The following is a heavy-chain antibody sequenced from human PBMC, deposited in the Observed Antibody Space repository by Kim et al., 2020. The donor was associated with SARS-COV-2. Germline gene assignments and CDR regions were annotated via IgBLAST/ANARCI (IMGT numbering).Heavy chain of an antibody. CDR1: GGSFSGYY. D-gene: IGHD3-22*01. J-gene: IGHJ4*01. CDR2: INHSGST. CDR3: ARAGSHYYDSSGSHLDY. V-gene: IGHV4-34*01. Sequence: SETLCLTCAVYGGSFSGYYWSWIRQPPGKGLEWIGEINHSGSTNYNPSLKSRVTISVDTSKNQFSLKLSSVTAADTAVYYCARAGSHYYDSSGSHLDYWG.